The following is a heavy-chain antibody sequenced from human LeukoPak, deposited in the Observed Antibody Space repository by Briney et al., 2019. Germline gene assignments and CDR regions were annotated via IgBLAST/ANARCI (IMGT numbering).Heavy chain of an antibody. CDR1: GFTFGSYG. CDR2: IRYDGSNK. V-gene: IGHV3-30*02. D-gene: IGHD3-10*01. Sequence: GGSLRLSCAASGFTFGSYGMHWVRQAPGKGLEWVAFIRYDGSNKYYADSVKGRFTISRDNSKNSLYLQMNSLRAEDTAVYYXXXGPXXFGEXXGXFDPWGQGTLVTVSS. J-gene: IGHJ5*02. CDR3: XXGPXXFGEXXGXFDP.